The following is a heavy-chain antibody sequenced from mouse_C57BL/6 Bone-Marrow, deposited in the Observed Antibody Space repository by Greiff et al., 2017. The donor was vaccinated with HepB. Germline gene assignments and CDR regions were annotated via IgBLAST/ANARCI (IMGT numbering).Heavy chain of an antibody. Sequence: QVQLKQPGAELVRPGSSVKLSCKASGYTFTSYWMHWVKQRPIQGLEWIGNIDPSDSETHYNQKFKDKATLTVDKSSSTAYMQLSSLTSEDSAVYYCARSRPQTAQATAFSYWGQGTLVTVSA. CDR1: GYTFTSYW. J-gene: IGHJ3*01. V-gene: IGHV1-52*01. CDR2: IDPSDSET. CDR3: ARSRPQTAQATAFSY. D-gene: IGHD3-2*02.